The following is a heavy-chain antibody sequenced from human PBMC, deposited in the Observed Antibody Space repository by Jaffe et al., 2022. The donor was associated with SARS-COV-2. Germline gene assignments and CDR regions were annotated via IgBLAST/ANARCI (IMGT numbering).Heavy chain of an antibody. J-gene: IGHJ4*02. CDR1: GFTFSNYA. V-gene: IGHV3-48*01. Sequence: EVQLVESGGGLVQPGGSLRLSCAASGFTFSNYAMNWVRQAPGKGLEWVSYISSASGTMYYTDSVKGRFTISRDNAKNSLYLQMNSLRAEDTAVYYCTRYPKVDCSSTSCYSFDYWGQGTLVTVSS. D-gene: IGHD2-2*01. CDR3: TRYPKVDCSSTSCYSFDY. CDR2: ISSASGTM.